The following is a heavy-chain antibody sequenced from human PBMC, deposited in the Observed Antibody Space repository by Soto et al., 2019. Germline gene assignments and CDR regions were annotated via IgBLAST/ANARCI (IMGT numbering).Heavy chain of an antibody. V-gene: IGHV4-39*01. Sequence: SETLSLTCTVSGDSITSNSYFWAWIRQPPGKGLEGIGSIYYSGSTYHNPSLKSRVTISVDRSNNQFSLKLTSVTAADTAVYYCARHNYGSGSTYIDYWGQGTLVTVSS. CDR1: GDSITSNSYF. CDR2: IYYSGST. J-gene: IGHJ4*02. D-gene: IGHD3-10*01. CDR3: ARHNYGSGSTYIDY.